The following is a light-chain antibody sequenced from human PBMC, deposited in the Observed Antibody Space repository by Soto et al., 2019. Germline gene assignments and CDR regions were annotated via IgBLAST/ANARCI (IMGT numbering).Light chain of an antibody. CDR1: QSVNTN. CDR3: QQYNNLRT. Sequence: EIVMTQSPATLSVSPGEGATLSCRASQSVNTNLAWYQQKPGQAPRLLIYGASTRATGIPARFSGSGSGTEFTLTISSLQSEDFALYYCQQYNNLRTFGQGTKVEIK. V-gene: IGKV3-15*01. CDR2: GAS. J-gene: IGKJ1*01.